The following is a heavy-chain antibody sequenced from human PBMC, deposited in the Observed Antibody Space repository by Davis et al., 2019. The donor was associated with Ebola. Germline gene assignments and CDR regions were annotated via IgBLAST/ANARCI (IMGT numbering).Heavy chain of an antibody. D-gene: IGHD2-8*02. Sequence: GGSLRLSCAASGFTFSSYAMHWVRQAPGKGLEWVAVISYDGSNKYYADSVKGRFTISRDNPKNTLYLQMNSLRPEDTAVYYCVKTRSNWWNDALDMWGQGTMVTVSS. CDR2: ISYDGSNK. J-gene: IGHJ3*02. CDR1: GFTFSSYA. V-gene: IGHV3-30-3*01. CDR3: VKTRSNWWNDALDM.